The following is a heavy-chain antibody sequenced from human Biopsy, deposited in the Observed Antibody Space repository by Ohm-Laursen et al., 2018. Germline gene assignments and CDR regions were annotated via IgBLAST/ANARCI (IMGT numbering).Heavy chain of an antibody. D-gene: IGHD3-10*01. CDR2: ICYDGFNR. V-gene: IGHV3-33*01. J-gene: IGHJ3*02. Sequence: SLRLSCAASGFTFSSYGMHWVRQAPGKGLGWVAFICYDGFNRYYADSVKGRFTISRDNSKNTLDLQMNSLRAEDTAVYYCATSTMVRSSGHAFDIWGQGTVVTVS. CDR1: GFTFSSYG. CDR3: ATSTMVRSSGHAFDI.